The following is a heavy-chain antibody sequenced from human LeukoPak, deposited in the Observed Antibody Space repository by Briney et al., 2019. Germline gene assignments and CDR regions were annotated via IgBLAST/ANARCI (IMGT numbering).Heavy chain of an antibody. J-gene: IGHJ4*02. CDR1: GFTVSSNP. CDR2: VFSGGYT. Sequence: GGSLRLSCAVSGFTVSSNPMTWVRQAPGKGLEWVSIVFSGGYTYYADSVKGRFTISRDNSKNTLYLQMNTLRADDTAVYYCARRGYGDYAPFDYWGQGTLVTVSS. CDR3: ARRGYGDYAPFDY. D-gene: IGHD4-17*01. V-gene: IGHV3-66*04.